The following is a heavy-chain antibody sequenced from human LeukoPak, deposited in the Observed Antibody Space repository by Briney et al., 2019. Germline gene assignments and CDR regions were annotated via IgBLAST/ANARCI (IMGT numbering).Heavy chain of an antibody. CDR1: GGSISDYY. V-gene: IGHV4-59*01. CDR2: IYYSGST. Sequence: SETLSLTCTVSGGSISDYYWSWIRQPPGKGLEWIGYIYYSGSTNYSPSLKSRVTISLDTSNNQFSLKLTSVTAADTAVYYCARGALTVRRANNWFDPWGRGTLVTVSS. D-gene: IGHD3-16*01. CDR3: ARGALTVRRANNWFDP. J-gene: IGHJ5*02.